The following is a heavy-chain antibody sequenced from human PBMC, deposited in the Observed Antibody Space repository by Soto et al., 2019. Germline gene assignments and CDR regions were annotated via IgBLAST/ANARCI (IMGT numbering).Heavy chain of an antibody. Sequence: ASVKVSCKASGYTFTSYGISWVRQAPGQGLERMGWISAYNGNTNYAQKLQGRVTMTTDTSTSTAYMELRSLRSDDTAVYYCARDRSYDFWSGYSWFDPWGQGTLVTVSS. J-gene: IGHJ5*02. D-gene: IGHD3-3*01. CDR2: ISAYNGNT. CDR1: GYTFTSYG. V-gene: IGHV1-18*01. CDR3: ARDRSYDFWSGYSWFDP.